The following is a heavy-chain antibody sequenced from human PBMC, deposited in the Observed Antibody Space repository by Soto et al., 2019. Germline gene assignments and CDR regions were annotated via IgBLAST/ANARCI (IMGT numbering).Heavy chain of an antibody. CDR1: GFTFSSYA. CDR3: AKDIAQWELRFDY. D-gene: IGHD2-21*01. Sequence: EVQLLESGGGLVQPGGSLRLSCAASGFTFSSYAMTWVRQAPGKGLEWVSLIGGGSGNTYYADSVKGRFTISRDISKNTLYLQMNSLSAEDTAGYYCAKDIAQWELRFDYWGQGTLVTVSS. V-gene: IGHV3-23*01. CDR2: IGGGSGNT. J-gene: IGHJ4*02.